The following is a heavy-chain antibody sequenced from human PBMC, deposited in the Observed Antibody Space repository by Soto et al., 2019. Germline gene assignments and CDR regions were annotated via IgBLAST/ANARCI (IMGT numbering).Heavy chain of an antibody. J-gene: IGHJ4*02. CDR3: TRGADGFDY. CDR2: IGTAGDT. D-gene: IGHD3-16*01. CDR1: GFTFSSYD. Sequence: EVQLVESGGDLVQPGGSLRLSCAASGFTFSSYDFHWVRQDTGKGLEWVSGIGTAGDTYYAGSVKGRFIMSRENAKNSLYLQMNSLRAGDTAVYYCTRGADGFDYWGQGTLVTVSS. V-gene: IGHV3-13*01.